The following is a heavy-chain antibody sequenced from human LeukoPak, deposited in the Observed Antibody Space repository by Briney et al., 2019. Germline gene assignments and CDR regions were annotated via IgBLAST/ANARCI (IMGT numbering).Heavy chain of an antibody. V-gene: IGHV3-74*01. CDR2: IFSDGTTT. Sequence: GGSLRLSCVASKFDFFSYGMQWVRQAPGKGLVWVSRIFSDGTTTSYADSVKGRFTISRDNAKNTLYLQMNSLRAEDTAVYYCARELPREVTLDYWGQGTLVTVSP. CDR1: KFDFFSYG. J-gene: IGHJ4*01. CDR3: ARELPREVTLDY. D-gene: IGHD2-21*02.